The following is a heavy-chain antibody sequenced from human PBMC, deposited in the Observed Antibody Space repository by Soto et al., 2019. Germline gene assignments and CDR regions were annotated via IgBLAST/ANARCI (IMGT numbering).Heavy chain of an antibody. Sequence: PESRSPTCTVDRDSLSSRSNDWGWIRHTGGKGLEWIGSIYYSGSTYNNPSLRSRVSISIDTSKDQFSLKLKSVTAADTALYFCARQRTSVVTQAYFDVWGQGSLVTVSS. CDR2: IYYSGST. V-gene: IGHV4-39*01. CDR3: ARQRTSVVTQAYFDV. J-gene: IGHJ4*02. D-gene: IGHD2-21*02. CDR1: RDSLSSRSND.